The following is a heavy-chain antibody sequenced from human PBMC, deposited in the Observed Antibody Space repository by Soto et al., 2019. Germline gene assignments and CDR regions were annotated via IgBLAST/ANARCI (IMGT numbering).Heavy chain of an antibody. CDR3: ASVRDGYNYRFDY. V-gene: IGHV1-69*13. D-gene: IGHD5-12*01. CDR2: IIPIFGTA. J-gene: IGHJ4*02. Sequence: ASVKVSCKASGGTFSSYAISWVRQAPGQGLEWMGGIIPIFGTANYAQKFQGRVTITADESTSTAYMELSRLRSEDTAVYYCASVRDGYNYRFDYWGQGTLVTVLL. CDR1: GGTFSSYA.